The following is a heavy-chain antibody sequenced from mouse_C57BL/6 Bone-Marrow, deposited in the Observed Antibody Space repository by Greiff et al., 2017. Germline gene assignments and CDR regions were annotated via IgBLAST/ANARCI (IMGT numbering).Heavy chain of an antibody. CDR2: IWSGGST. CDR1: GFSLTSYG. Sequence: VKLVESGPGLVQPSQSLSITCTVSGFSLTSYGVHWVRQSPGKGLEWLGVIWSGGSTDYNAAFISRLSISKDNSKSQVFFKMNSLQADDTAIYYCATNWGGSSLAMDYWGQGTSVTVSS. V-gene: IGHV2-2*01. D-gene: IGHD1-1*01. CDR3: ATNWGGSSLAMDY. J-gene: IGHJ4*01.